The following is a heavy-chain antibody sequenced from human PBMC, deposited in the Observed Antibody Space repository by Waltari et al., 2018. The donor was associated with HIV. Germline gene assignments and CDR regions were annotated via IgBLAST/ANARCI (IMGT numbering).Heavy chain of an antibody. J-gene: IGHJ4*02. D-gene: IGHD2-8*01. V-gene: IGHV5-51*03. Sequence: EVQLVQSGAEVKKPGESLKISCKGSGYSFATYWIGGVRQMPGKGLEGMGIIYPGDSDTRYSPSFQGQVTISADKSIRTAYLQWSSLKASDTAMYYCTKGMYANQDYFDNWGQGTLVTVSS. CDR1: GYSFATYW. CDR2: IYPGDSDT. CDR3: TKGMYANQDYFDN.